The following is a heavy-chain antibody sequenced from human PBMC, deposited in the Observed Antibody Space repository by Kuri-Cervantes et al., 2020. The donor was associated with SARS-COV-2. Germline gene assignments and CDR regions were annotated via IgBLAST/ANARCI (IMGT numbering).Heavy chain of an antibody. Sequence: LSLTCAASGFTFSSSAMSWVRQAPGKGLEWVSSISGSGVGTYYADSVKGRFTISRDNSKNTLYLQMNSLRAKDSALYYCAKVGLSFDYWGQGTLVTVSS. CDR1: GFTFSSSA. V-gene: IGHV3-23*01. CDR2: ISGSGVGT. CDR3: AKVGLSFDY. J-gene: IGHJ4*02. D-gene: IGHD2/OR15-2a*01.